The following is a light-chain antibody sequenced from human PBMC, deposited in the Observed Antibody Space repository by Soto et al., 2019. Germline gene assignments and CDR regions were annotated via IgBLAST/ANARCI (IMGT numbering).Light chain of an antibody. Sequence: DIQMTQSPSTLSASVGDRVTITCRASQRISTWLAWYQQKPGKAPKLLIYTATSLESGVPSRFGGSGSGTDFTSTISRLQPDDVATYYCQQYNSSPWTFGQGTTVEI. CDR2: TAT. V-gene: IGKV1-5*03. CDR3: QQYNSSPWT. J-gene: IGKJ1*01. CDR1: QRISTW.